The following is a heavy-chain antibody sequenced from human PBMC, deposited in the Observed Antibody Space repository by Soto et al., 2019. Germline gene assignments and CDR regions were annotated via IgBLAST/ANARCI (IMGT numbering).Heavy chain of an antibody. CDR1: GGSISSYY. Sequence: PSQTLSLTCTVSGGSISSYYWSWIRQPPGKGLEWIGYIYYSGSTNYNPSLKSRVTISVDTSKNQFSLKLSSVTAADTAVYYCARQGQWLVPDYWGQGTLVTVSS. J-gene: IGHJ4*02. V-gene: IGHV4-59*08. CDR3: ARQGQWLVPDY. D-gene: IGHD6-19*01. CDR2: IYYSGST.